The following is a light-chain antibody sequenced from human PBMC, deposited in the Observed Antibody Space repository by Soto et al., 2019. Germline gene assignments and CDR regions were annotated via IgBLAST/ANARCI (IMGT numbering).Light chain of an antibody. Sequence: QSALTQPPSASGSPGQSVTISCTGTSSDVGGYNYVSWYQHHPGKAPKLMIYEVSKRPSGVPDRFSGSKSGNTASLTVSGLQAEDEADYYCSSYASSNNVVFGGGTKLTVL. CDR2: EVS. CDR3: SSYASSNNVV. CDR1: SSDVGGYNY. V-gene: IGLV2-8*01. J-gene: IGLJ2*01.